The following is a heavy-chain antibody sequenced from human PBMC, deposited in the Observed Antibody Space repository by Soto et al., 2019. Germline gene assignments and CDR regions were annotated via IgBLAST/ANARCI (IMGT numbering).Heavy chain of an antibody. CDR2: INPNSGGT. CDR3: ARDIWRYYGDYPDYYYYGMDV. D-gene: IGHD4-17*01. V-gene: IGHV1-2*04. Sequence: ASVKVSCKASRYTFTGYYTHWVRQAPGQGLEWMGWINPNSGGTNYAQKFQGWVTMTRDTSISTAYMELSRLRSDDTAVYYCARDIWRYYGDYPDYYYYGMDVWGQGTTVTVSS. J-gene: IGHJ6*02. CDR1: RYTFTGYY.